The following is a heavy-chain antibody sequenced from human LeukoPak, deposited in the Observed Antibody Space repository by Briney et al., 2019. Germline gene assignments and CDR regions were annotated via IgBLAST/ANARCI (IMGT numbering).Heavy chain of an antibody. J-gene: IGHJ3*02. CDR1: GGSISSYY. CDR2: IYYSGST. CDR3: ARGASGWYKVVAFDI. D-gene: IGHD6-19*01. V-gene: IGHV4-59*01. Sequence: SETLSLTCTVSGGSISSYYWSWIRQPPGKGLEWIGYIYYSGSTNYNPSLKSRVTISVDTSKHQFSLKLSSVTAADTAVYYCARGASGWYKVVAFDIWGQGTMVTVSS.